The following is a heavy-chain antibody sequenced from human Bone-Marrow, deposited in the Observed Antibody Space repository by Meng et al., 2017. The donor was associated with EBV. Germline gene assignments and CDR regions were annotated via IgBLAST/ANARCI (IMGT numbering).Heavy chain of an antibody. CDR1: GGSFSGYY. Sequence: QVQLQQWGAGLLTPSETLSVTCAVYGGSFSGYYWTWIRQPPGKGLEWIGEINHSGSTNYNPSLKSRVTISVDTSKNQFSLKLSSVTAADTAVYYCATQRRDTDWSDPWGQGTLVTVSS. CDR2: INHSGST. D-gene: IGHD6-25*01. CDR3: ATQRRDTDWSDP. V-gene: IGHV4-34*01. J-gene: IGHJ5*02.